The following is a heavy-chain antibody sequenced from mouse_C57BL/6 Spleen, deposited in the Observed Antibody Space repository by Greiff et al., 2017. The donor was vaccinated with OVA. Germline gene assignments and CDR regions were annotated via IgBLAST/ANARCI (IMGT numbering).Heavy chain of an antibody. CDR2: IDPNSGGT. V-gene: IGHV1-72*01. J-gene: IGHJ1*03. CDR3: AREQDYDVWYFDV. CDR1: GYTFTSYW. Sequence: QVQLQQPGAELVKPGASVKLSCKASGYTFTSYWMHWVKQRPGRGLEWIGRIDPNSGGTKYNEKFKSKATLTVDKPSSTAYMQLSSLTSEYSAVDYCAREQDYDVWYFDVWGTGTTVTVSS. D-gene: IGHD2-4*01.